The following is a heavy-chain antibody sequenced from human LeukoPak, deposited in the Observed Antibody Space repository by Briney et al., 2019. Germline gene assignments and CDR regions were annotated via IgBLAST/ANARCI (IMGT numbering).Heavy chain of an antibody. CDR1: GGSFSSYG. D-gene: IGHD3-10*01. Sequence: AGKLCFKGSGGSFSSYGISWVWVGPGQGLEWMGGIITIFGTANYEQKFQSRVTITADESTSTAYMQLSSLRSEDTAVYYCARDHGSGSYYLNCFDPWGQGTLVTVSS. J-gene: IGHJ5*02. V-gene: IGHV1-69*01. CDR2: IITIFGTA. CDR3: ARDHGSGSYYLNCFDP.